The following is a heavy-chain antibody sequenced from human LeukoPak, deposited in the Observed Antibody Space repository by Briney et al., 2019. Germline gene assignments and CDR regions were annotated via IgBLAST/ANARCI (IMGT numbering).Heavy chain of an antibody. V-gene: IGHV1-3*01. CDR3: ATGYSSSWYII. Sequence: ASVKVSCKASGYTFTTYAIHWVRQAPGQRLEWMGWINAGNGNTKYSQKFQDRVTITRDTSASTAYMELSSLRSEDTAVYYCATGYSSSWYIIWGQGTMVTVSS. CDR1: GYTFTTYA. CDR2: INAGNGNT. J-gene: IGHJ3*02. D-gene: IGHD6-13*01.